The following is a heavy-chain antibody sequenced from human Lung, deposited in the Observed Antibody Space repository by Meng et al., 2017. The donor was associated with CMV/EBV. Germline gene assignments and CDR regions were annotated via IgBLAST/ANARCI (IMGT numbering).Heavy chain of an antibody. CDR2: IYYSGST. CDR3: ARVAGTSSGPDY. D-gene: IGHD1-1*01. Sequence: VSGGGISSSGYYWGWIRQPPGTGLEWIGNIYYSGSTYYNPSLKSRVTISVDTSKNQFSLKLSSVTAADTAVYYCARVAGTSSGPDYWGQGTLVTVSS. J-gene: IGHJ4*02. V-gene: IGHV4-39*01. CDR1: GGGISSSGYY.